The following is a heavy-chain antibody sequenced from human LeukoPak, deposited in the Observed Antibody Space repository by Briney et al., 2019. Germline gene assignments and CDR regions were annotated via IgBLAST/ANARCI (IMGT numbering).Heavy chain of an antibody. V-gene: IGHV3-7*01. D-gene: IGHD1-1*01. CDR2: IKQDGSDK. CDR1: GFPFSSYW. J-gene: IGHJ4*02. CDR3: ARLTGTTGFDY. Sequence: GGSLRLSCAASGFPFSSYWMSWVRQAPGKGLEWVANIKQDGSDKYYVDSVKGRFTISRDNAKNSLYLQPNSLRADDTAVYYCARLTGTTGFDYWGQGTLVTVSS.